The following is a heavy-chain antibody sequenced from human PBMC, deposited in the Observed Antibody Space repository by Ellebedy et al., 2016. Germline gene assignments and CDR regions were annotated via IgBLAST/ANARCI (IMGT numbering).Heavy chain of an antibody. J-gene: IGHJ2*01. D-gene: IGHD3-22*01. Sequence: SVKVSXXASGYTFTSYGISWVRQAPGQGLEWMGGIIPIFGTANYAQKFQGRVTITADESTSTAYMELSSLRSEDTAVYYCARERLNSYYYDSSGYSGGWYFDLWGRGTLVTVSS. CDR3: ARERLNSYYYDSSGYSGGWYFDL. CDR2: IIPIFGTA. CDR1: GYTFTSYG. V-gene: IGHV1-69*13.